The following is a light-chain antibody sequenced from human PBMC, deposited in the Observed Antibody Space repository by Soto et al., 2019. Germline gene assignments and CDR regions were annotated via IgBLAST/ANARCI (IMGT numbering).Light chain of an antibody. Sequence: QSVLTQPASVSGSPGQSITISCTGTSSDVGGYNYVSWYQQHPGRAPKLLIYDVTNRPSGVSNRFSGSKSGNTASLTISGLQVEDGADYYCSSYTRTRFPVVFGGGTKLTVL. CDR3: SSYTRTRFPVV. J-gene: IGLJ3*02. V-gene: IGLV2-14*03. CDR2: DVT. CDR1: SSDVGGYNY.